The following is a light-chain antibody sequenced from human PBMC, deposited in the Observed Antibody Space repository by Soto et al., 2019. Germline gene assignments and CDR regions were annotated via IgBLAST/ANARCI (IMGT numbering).Light chain of an antibody. J-gene: IGKJ1*01. CDR3: QQYGSSPWT. Sequence: EIVLTQSPGTLSLSPGERATLSCRASQSVSSNYLAWYQQKPGQAPKLLIYGASSRATGIPDRFSGSGSGTDFTLTISRLKPEDFAVYYCQQYGSSPWTFGQGTKVDIK. CDR2: GAS. CDR1: QSVSSNY. V-gene: IGKV3-20*01.